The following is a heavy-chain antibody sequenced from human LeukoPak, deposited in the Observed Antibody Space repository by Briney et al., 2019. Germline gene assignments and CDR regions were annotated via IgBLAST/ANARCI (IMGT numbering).Heavy chain of an antibody. D-gene: IGHD3-16*02. CDR1: GGSISNYY. Sequence: SETLSLTCTVSGGSISNYYWSWLRKFPGQALELDGYIFYNWNTNYSPSLKSRVTVSLDTSKNPFTLELNYVTAADTAISSCARSDTYGGVIAFDAFDIWGPGAMVTVSS. V-gene: IGHV4-59*01. CDR2: IFYNWNT. J-gene: IGHJ3*02. CDR3: ARSDTYGGVIAFDAFDI.